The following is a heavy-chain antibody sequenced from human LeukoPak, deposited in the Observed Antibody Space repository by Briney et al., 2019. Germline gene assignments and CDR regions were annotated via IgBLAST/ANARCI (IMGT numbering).Heavy chain of an antibody. Sequence: PGRSLRLSCAASGFTFSSYAMHWVRQAPGKGLEWVAVISYDGSNKYYADSVKGRLTISRDNSKNTLYLQMNSLRAEDTAVYYCAGGKGYYDSSGYYSWFDPWGQGTLVTVSS. CDR1: GFTFSSYA. D-gene: IGHD3-22*01. V-gene: IGHV3-30-3*01. CDR3: AGGKGYYDSSGYYSWFDP. CDR2: ISYDGSNK. J-gene: IGHJ5*02.